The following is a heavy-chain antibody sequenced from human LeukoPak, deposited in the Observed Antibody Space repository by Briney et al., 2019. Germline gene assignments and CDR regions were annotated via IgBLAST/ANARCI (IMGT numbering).Heavy chain of an antibody. V-gene: IGHV4-4*02. CDR3: ARDQKYYGGPNWFDP. CDR1: GGSISSSNW. J-gene: IGHJ5*02. D-gene: IGHD4-23*01. Sequence: SGTLSLTCAVSGGSISSSNWWSWVRQPPGKGLEWIGEIYHSGSTNYNPSLKSRVTISVDKSKNQFSLKLSSVTAADTAVYYCARDQKYYGGPNWFDPWGQGTLVTVSS. CDR2: IYHSGST.